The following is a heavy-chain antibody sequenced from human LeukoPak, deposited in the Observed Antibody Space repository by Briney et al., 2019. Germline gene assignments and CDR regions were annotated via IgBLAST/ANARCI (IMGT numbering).Heavy chain of an antibody. Sequence: GGSLRLSCAASGFTFSSSGMHWVRQAPGKGLEWVAVIWSDGGNRFYADSVKGRFTISRDNSKTTLYLQMNSLRAEDTAVYYCARDRVQVATIDYYYAMDVWGQGTTVTVSS. J-gene: IGHJ6*02. CDR2: IWSDGGNR. D-gene: IGHD5-24*01. CDR3: ARDRVQVATIDYYYAMDV. V-gene: IGHV3-33*08. CDR1: GFTFSSSG.